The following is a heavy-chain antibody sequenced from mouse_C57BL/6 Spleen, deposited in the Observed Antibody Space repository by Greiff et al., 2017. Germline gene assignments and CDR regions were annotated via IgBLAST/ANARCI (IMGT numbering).Heavy chain of an antibody. CDR1: GYTFTDYE. CDR3: TGEGPGTEYYFDY. CDR2: IDPETGGT. V-gene: IGHV1-15*01. D-gene: IGHD4-1*01. J-gene: IGHJ2*01. Sequence: QVQLQQSGAELVRPGASVTLSCKASGYTFTDYEMHWVKQTPVHGLEWIGAIDPETGGTAYNQKFKGKAILTADKSSSTAYMELRSLTSEDSAVYYCTGEGPGTEYYFDYWGQGTTLTVSS.